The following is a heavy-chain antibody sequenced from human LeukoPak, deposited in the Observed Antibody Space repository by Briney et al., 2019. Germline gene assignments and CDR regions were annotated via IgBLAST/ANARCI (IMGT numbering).Heavy chain of an antibody. CDR1: GYTFTSYG. J-gene: IGHJ4*02. CDR2: ISAYNGNT. V-gene: IGHV1-18*01. CDR3: ARGLSHSSGWYGGWFREYYFDY. Sequence: ASVKVSCKASGYTFTSYGISWVRQAPGQGLEWMGWISAYNGNTNYAQKLQGRVTMTTDTSTSTAYMELRSLRSDDTAVYYCARGLSHSSGWYGGWFREYYFDYWGQGTLVTVSS. D-gene: IGHD6-19*01.